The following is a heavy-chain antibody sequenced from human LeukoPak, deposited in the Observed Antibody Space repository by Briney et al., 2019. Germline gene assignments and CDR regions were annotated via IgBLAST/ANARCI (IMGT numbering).Heavy chain of an antibody. CDR2: INSICSTI. J-gene: IGHJ4*01. Sequence: GGSLRLSCIASGFTFSDYYMSWIRQAPGKGLEWISHINSICSTIYYADSVKGRFTISRDNAKKSLFLQMNSLRAEDTAVYYCARDRDSTGILDYWGHGALVTVSS. D-gene: IGHD6-19*01. CDR3: ARDRDSTGILDY. V-gene: IGHV3-11*01. CDR1: GFTFSDYY.